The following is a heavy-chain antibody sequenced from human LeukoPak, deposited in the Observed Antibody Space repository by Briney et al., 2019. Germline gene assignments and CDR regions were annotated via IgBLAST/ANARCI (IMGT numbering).Heavy chain of an antibody. J-gene: IGHJ4*02. D-gene: IGHD2-2*02. V-gene: IGHV3-23*01. CDR3: AKFRGGGYCSSTSCYTYFDY. CDR2: ISGSGGST. Sequence: GGSLRLSCAASGFTFSSYAMSWVRQAPGKGLEWVSAISGSGGSTYYADSVKGRFTISRDNYNNTLYLQMNSLGAEDTAVYYCAKFRGGGYCSSTSCYTYFDYWGQGTLVTVSS. CDR1: GFTFSSYA.